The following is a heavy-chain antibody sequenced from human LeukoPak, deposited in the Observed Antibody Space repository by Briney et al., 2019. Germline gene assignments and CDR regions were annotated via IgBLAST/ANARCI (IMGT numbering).Heavy chain of an antibody. D-gene: IGHD3-22*01. CDR1: GGSISSYY. CDR2: IYYSGST. CDR3: AREPLGPDSSGYYFDY. J-gene: IGHJ4*02. V-gene: IGHV4-59*06. Sequence: SETLSLTCTVSGGSISSYYWSWIRQHPGKGLERIGYIYYSGSTYYNPSLKSRVTISVDTSKNQFSLKLSSVTAADTAVYYCAREPLGPDSSGYYFDYWGQGTLVTVSS.